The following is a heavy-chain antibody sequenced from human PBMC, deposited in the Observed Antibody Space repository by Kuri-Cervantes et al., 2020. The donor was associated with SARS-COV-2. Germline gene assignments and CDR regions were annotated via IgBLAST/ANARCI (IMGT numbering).Heavy chain of an antibody. V-gene: IGHV3-30*03. CDR2: ISYDGSNK. CDR1: GFTFSSYG. CDR3: ATQGTIYYYDTL. J-gene: IGHJ4*02. Sequence: GESLKISCAASGFTFSSYGMHWVRQAPGKGLGWVAVISYDGSNKYYADSVKGRFTISRDNAKNTLYLQMNSLRAEDTAVYYCATQGTIYYYDTLWGQGTLVTVSS. D-gene: IGHD3-22*01.